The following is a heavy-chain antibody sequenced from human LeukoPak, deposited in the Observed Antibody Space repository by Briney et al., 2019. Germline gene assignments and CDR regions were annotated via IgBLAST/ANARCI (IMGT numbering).Heavy chain of an antibody. D-gene: IGHD2-15*01. CDR2: IYSGGTT. Sequence: GGSLRLSCAASGFTVSSSYMSWVRQAPGKGLEWVSVIYSGGTTYYADSVKGRFTISRDNSKNTLHLQMNSLRAEDTAVYYCARFVVVVAATLDYWGQGTLVTVSS. V-gene: IGHV3-53*01. CDR3: ARFVVVVAATLDY. CDR1: GFTVSSSY. J-gene: IGHJ4*02.